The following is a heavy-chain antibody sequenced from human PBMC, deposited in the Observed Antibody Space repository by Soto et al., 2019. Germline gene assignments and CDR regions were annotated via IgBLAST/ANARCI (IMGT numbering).Heavy chain of an antibody. CDR2: INPKTGGT. D-gene: IGHD2-15*01. CDR1: GYPFIGYY. CDR3: ASALGYVSIALMEF. V-gene: IGHV1-2*02. Sequence: ASVKVSCKASGYPFIGYYIHWVGQAAGQRREWMGWINPKTGGTKFALQFQGRVSLTRDTSITSAFMELSSLRTDDTAVYYCASALGYVSIALMEFGGQGTTFTV. J-gene: IGHJ6*02.